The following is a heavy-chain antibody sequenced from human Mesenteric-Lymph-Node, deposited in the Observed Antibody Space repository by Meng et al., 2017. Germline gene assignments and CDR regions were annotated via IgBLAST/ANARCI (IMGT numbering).Heavy chain of an antibody. D-gene: IGHD3-22*01. CDR2: IIPIFGTA. CDR3: ARSPAFYDSSGDVDY. CDR1: GGTFSSYA. V-gene: IGHV1-69*01. J-gene: IGHJ4*02. Sequence: QGQVVQSGAGVKKPGSSVKVSCKASGGTFSSYAISWVRQAPGQGLEWMGGIIPIFGTANYAQKFQGRVTITADESTSTAYMELSSLRSEDTAVYYCARSPAFYDSSGDVDYWGQGTLVTVSS.